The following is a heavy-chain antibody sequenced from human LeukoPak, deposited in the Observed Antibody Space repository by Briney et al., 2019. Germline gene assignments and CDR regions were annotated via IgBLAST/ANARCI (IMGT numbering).Heavy chain of an antibody. Sequence: GESLKISYKGSGYSFTSYWISWVRQMPGKGLEWMGRIDPSDSYTNYSPSFQGHVTISADKSIGTAYLQWSSLKASDTAMYYCARQGVGYCSSTSCYAYKHWGQGTLVTVSS. CDR1: GYSFTSYW. V-gene: IGHV5-10-1*01. CDR3: ARQGVGYCSSTSCYAYKH. J-gene: IGHJ1*01. D-gene: IGHD2-2*01. CDR2: IDPSDSYT.